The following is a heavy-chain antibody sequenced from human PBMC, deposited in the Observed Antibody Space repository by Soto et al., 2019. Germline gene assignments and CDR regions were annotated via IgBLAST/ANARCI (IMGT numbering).Heavy chain of an antibody. CDR2: VYYSGST. Sequence: SETLSLTCTVSGYSISNGDYWGWIRQAPGKGLEWIGSVYYSGSTHYEPSLRGRIAISVDTLKNQFSLRPPSVTAADTAMYFCARNTSTYFDSWGQGIPVTVS. J-gene: IGHJ4*02. V-gene: IGHV4-38-2*02. CDR1: GYSISNGDY. CDR3: ARNTSTYFDS.